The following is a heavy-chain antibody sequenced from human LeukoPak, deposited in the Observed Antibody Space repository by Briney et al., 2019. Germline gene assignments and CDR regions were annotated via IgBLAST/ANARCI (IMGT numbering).Heavy chain of an antibody. CDR3: ARGIYGNFDF. V-gene: IGHV3-74*01. CDR2: INNYGNDT. D-gene: IGHD3-10*01. J-gene: IGHJ4*02. CDR1: GFTFNKYC. Sequence: GGSLRLSCAASGFTFNKYCMHCVRQAPGKGLVWVSRINNYGNDTNYADSVKGRFTISRDNAKNTVYLQMNSLRAGDSAVYYCARGIYGNFDFWGQGSLVTVSS.